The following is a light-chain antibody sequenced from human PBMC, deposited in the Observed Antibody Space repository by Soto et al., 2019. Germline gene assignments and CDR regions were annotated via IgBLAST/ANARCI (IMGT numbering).Light chain of an antibody. Sequence: DMVLTQSPGTLSLSPGERATLSCRASQSVSSTSLSWYQQKPGQAPRLLIYGTSTRATGIPDRFSGSGSGTDFTLTISRLEPEDFAVYYCQQYGSSLFTFGPGTKVDIK. V-gene: IGKV3-20*01. J-gene: IGKJ3*01. CDR3: QQYGSSLFT. CDR2: GTS. CDR1: QSVSSTS.